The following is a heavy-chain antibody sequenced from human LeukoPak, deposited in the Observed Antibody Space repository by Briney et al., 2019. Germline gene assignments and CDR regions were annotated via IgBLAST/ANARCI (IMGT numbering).Heavy chain of an antibody. J-gene: IGHJ4*02. V-gene: IGHV3-7*01. Sequence: GGSLRLSCAASGFTFSSYAMSWVRQAPGKGLEWVANIKQDGSEKYYVDSVKGRFTISRDNAKNSLYLQMNSLRAEDTAVYYCARGVSSWYHYFDYWGQGTLVTVSS. CDR1: GFTFSSYA. D-gene: IGHD6-13*01. CDR2: IKQDGSEK. CDR3: ARGVSSWYHYFDY.